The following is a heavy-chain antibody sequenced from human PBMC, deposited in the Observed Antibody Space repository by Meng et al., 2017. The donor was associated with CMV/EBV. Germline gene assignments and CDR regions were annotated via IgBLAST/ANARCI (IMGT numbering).Heavy chain of an antibody. J-gene: IGHJ6*02. CDR2: ISWNSGSI. CDR1: GFTFDDYA. Sequence: GGSLRLSCAASGFTFDDYAMHWVRQAPGKGLEWVSGISWNSGSIGYADSVKGRFTISRDNAKNSLYLQMNSLRAEDTALYYCAKDLPYSYGYGMDVWGQGTTVTV. D-gene: IGHD5-18*01. V-gene: IGHV3-9*01. CDR3: AKDLPYSYGYGMDV.